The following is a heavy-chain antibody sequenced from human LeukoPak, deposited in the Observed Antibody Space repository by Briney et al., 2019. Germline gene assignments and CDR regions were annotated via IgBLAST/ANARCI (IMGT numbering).Heavy chain of an antibody. D-gene: IGHD3-22*01. CDR3: ARDINYYDSSGYYFYW. V-gene: IGHV3-53*01. Sequence: GGSLRLSCAASGFTFSSYWMSWVRQAPGKGLEWVSVIYSGGSTYYADSVKGRFTISRDNSKNTLYLQMNSLRAEDTAVYYCARDINYYDSSGYYFYWWGQGTLVTVSS. CDR1: GFTFSSYW. CDR2: IYSGGST. J-gene: IGHJ4*02.